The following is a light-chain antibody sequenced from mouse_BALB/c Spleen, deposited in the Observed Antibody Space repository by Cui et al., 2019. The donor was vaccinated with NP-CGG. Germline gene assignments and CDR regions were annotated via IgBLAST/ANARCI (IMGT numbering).Light chain of an antibody. CDR1: TGAVTTSNY. Sequence: QAVVTQESALTTSPGETVTLICRSSTGAVTTSNYANWVQEKPDHLFTGLIGGTNNRAPGVPARFSGSLIGDKAALTITGAKTEDEAIYFCALWYSNHWVFGGGTKLTVL. V-gene: IGLV1*01. CDR3: ALWYSNHWV. J-gene: IGLJ1*01. CDR2: GTN.